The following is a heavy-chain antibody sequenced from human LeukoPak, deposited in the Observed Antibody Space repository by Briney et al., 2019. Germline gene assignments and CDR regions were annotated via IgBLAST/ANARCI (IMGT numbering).Heavy chain of an antibody. CDR2: IYYSGNG. CDR3: ARVGRGSKNLNWFYP. D-gene: IGHD1-26*01. V-gene: IGHV4-31*03. J-gene: IGHJ5*02. Sequence: SETLSLTCTVSGGSISSGGYYWSWGRQHPGKGLEWIGYIYYSGNGDYNPSLKSRVSISVDTSKNQFSLKLSSVTAADTAVYYCARVGRGSKNLNWFYPWGQGTLVTVSS. CDR1: GGSISSGGYY.